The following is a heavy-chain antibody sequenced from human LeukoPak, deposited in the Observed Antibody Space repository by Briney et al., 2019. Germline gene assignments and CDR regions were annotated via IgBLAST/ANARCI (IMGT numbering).Heavy chain of an antibody. CDR2: VYYTGST. CDR3: ARGAMATTPFFDY. V-gene: IGHV4-59*01. Sequence: PSETLSLTGPVSGGSISNYYYWTWIRQPPGKGLEWIGYVYYTGSTNFNPSLKSRVTMSLDTSRNQFSLKLTSLTAADTAVYYCARGAMATTPFFDYWGQGTLVTVSS. J-gene: IGHJ4*02. D-gene: IGHD5-24*01. CDR1: GGSISNYY.